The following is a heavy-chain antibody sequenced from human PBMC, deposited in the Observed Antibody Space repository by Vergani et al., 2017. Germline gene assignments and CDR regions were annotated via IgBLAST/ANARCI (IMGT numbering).Heavy chain of an antibody. CDR2: IRSKANIYAT. Sequence: EVQLLESGGGLVQPGGSLRLSCAASGFTFSSYAMHWIRQASGKGLEWVGRIRSKANIYATAYAASVKGRFTISRDDSENTAYLQMNSLKTEDTAVYYCTRGCSSTSCYGDYYYYMDVWGKGTTVTVSS. J-gene: IGHJ6*03. V-gene: IGHV3-73*01. D-gene: IGHD2-2*01. CDR3: TRGCSSTSCYGDYYYYMDV. CDR1: GFTFSSYA.